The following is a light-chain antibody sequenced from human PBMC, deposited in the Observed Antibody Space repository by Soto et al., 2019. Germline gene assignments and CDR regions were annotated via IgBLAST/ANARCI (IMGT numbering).Light chain of an antibody. V-gene: IGKV1-5*01. CDR2: DAS. Sequence: DIQMTQSPSTLSASVGERVTITCRASQSITNRLAWYQQKPGKAPTLLVYDASSSESGGPTRFSGSGSGTEFTLTISSQQSDDFATYYGQQYNSYSPLTFGPGTKVDIK. CDR1: QSITNR. J-gene: IGKJ3*01. CDR3: QQYNSYSPLT.